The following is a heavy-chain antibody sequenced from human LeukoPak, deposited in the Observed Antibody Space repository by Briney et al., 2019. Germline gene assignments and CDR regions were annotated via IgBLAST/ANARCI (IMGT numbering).Heavy chain of an antibody. D-gene: IGHD3-10*01. V-gene: IGHV4-39*07. CDR2: IYYSGST. CDR3: ARVFDYYGSGSYHYYYYYMDV. J-gene: IGHJ6*03. CDR1: SGSISSSSYY. Sequence: SETLSLTCTVSSGSISSSSYYWGWIRQPPGKGLEWIGSIYYSGSTYYNPSLKSRVTISVDTSKNQFSLKLSSVTAADTAVYYCARVFDYYGSGSYHYYYYYMDVWGKGTTVTVSS.